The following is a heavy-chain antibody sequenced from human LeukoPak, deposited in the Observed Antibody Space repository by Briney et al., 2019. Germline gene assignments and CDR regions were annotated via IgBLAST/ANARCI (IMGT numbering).Heavy chain of an antibody. CDR3: AKDKARYGTNQVDY. J-gene: IGHJ4*02. V-gene: IGHV3-30-3*01. CDR2: ISYDGSNK. CDR1: GFTFSSYA. D-gene: IGHD1-14*01. Sequence: GRSLRLSCAASGFTFSSYAMHWVRQAPGKGLEWVAVISYDGSNKYYADSVKGRFTISRDNSKNTLYLQMNSLRAEDTAVYYCAKDKARYGTNQVDYWGQGTLVTVSS.